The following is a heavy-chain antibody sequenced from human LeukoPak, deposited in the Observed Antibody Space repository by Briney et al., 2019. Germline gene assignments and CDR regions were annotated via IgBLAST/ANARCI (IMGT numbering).Heavy chain of an antibody. CDR3: ARGRAIFGVVT. J-gene: IGHJ4*02. D-gene: IGHD3-3*01. CDR2: IYHSGST. V-gene: IGHV4-30-2*01. CDR1: GGSIGSGGYY. Sequence: SQTLSLTCTVSGGSIGSGGYYWSWIRQPPGKGLEWIGYIYHSGSTYYNPSLKSRVTISVARSQNQFSLKLSSVTARDTAAYYWARGRAIFGVVTWGQGTLVTVSS.